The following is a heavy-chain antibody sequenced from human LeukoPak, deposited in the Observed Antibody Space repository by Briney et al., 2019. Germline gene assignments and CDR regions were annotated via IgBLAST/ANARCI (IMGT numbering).Heavy chain of an antibody. CDR2: ISSSGNSI. CDR3: SRRFAS. Sequence: PGGSLRLSCAASGFTFTDFYMNWIRQAPGKGLEWVSYISSSGNSIYYADSVKGRFTVSRDNANNSLYLQMHSLRAEDTAIYYCSRRFASWGQGTLVTVSS. CDR1: GFTFTDFY. V-gene: IGHV3-11*04. J-gene: IGHJ4*02.